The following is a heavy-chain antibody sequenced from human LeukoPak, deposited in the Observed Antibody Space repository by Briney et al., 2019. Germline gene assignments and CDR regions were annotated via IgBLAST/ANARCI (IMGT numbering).Heavy chain of an antibody. CDR3: LTIVETDLDAFDI. J-gene: IGHJ3*02. CDR2: INPDDGST. CDR1: GFTFRKYW. V-gene: IGHV3-74*01. D-gene: IGHD2-21*01. Sequence: GGSLRLSCAASGFTFRKYWLHWVRQAPGKGLVWVSRINPDDGSTSYADSVKGRFTISRDNAKSTLYLQMNSLRAEDTAVYNCLTIVETDLDAFDIWGQGTKVTVSS.